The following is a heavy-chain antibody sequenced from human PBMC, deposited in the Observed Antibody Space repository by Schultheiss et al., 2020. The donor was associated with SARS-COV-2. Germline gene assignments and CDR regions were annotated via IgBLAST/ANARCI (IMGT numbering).Heavy chain of an antibody. D-gene: IGHD3-3*01. Sequence: ASVKVSCKASGYTFTSYGISWVRQAPGQGLEWMGWISAYNGNTNYAQKLQGRVTMTTDTSTSTAYMELRSLRSDDTAVYYCATGSFWSGYHIPEGYAFDIWGQGTMVTVSS. J-gene: IGHJ3*02. V-gene: IGHV1-18*01. CDR3: ATGSFWSGYHIPEGYAFDI. CDR2: ISAYNGNT. CDR1: GYTFTSYG.